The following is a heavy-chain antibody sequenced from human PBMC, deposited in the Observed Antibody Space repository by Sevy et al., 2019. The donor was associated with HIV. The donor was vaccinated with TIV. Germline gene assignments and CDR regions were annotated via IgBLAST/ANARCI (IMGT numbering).Heavy chain of an antibody. D-gene: IGHD2-15*01. CDR2: IKQDGSEK. V-gene: IGHV3-7*01. Sequence: GGSLRLSCVASGFIFRNHWMTWVRQAPGKGLEWVANIKQDGSEKYYVDSTKGRFSISRDNAKNSGYLEANSLRTEDTAVYYCARGRSLDIWGQGTMVTVSS. CDR1: GFIFRNHW. CDR3: ARGRSLDI. J-gene: IGHJ3*02.